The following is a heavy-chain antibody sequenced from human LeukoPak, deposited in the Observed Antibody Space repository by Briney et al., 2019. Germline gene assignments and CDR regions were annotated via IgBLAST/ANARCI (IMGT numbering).Heavy chain of an antibody. CDR2: IYAGGST. D-gene: IGHD3-22*01. CDR3: AKGIGGGGGYSSNFDY. CDR1: GLTVSGIY. V-gene: IGHV3-53*01. Sequence: GGSLRLSCAASGLTVSGIYMSWVRQAPGKGPEWVSVIYAGGSTYYADSVKGRFTISRDDSWSTLYLQMNSLRAEDTAIYYCAKGIGGGGGYSSNFDYWGQGTLVTVSS. J-gene: IGHJ4*02.